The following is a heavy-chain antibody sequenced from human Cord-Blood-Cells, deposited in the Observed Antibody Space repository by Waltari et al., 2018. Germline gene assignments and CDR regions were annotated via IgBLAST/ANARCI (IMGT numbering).Heavy chain of an antibody. V-gene: IGHV4-31*03. Sequence: QVQLQESGPGLVKPSQTLSLTCIVSGGSISSGGYSWSWIRQHPGKGLEWIGYIYNSGSTYYIPSLKSRVTISVDTSKNQFSLKLSSVTAADTAVYYCARDGRGGDWGNFDYWGQGTLVTVSS. CDR1: GGSISSGGYS. CDR3: ARDGRGGDWGNFDY. D-gene: IGHD2-21*01. CDR2: IYNSGST. J-gene: IGHJ4*02.